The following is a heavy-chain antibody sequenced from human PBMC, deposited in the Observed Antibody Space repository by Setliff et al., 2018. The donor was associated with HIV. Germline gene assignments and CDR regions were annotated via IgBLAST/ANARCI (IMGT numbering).Heavy chain of an antibody. CDR3: ATAPESSSWYGRAFEI. D-gene: IGHD6-13*01. CDR1: GGTFSSYA. V-gene: IGHV1-69*05. Sequence: ASVKVSCKASGGTFSSYAISWVRQAPGQGLEWMGGIIPIFGTANYAQKFQGRVTITTDESTSTAYMELSSLRSEDTAVYYCATAPESSSWYGRAFEIRGQGTRVTVS. J-gene: IGHJ3*02. CDR2: IIPIFGTA.